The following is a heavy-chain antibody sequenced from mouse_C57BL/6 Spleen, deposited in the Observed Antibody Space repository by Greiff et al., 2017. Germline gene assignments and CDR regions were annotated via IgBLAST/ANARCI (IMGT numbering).Heavy chain of an antibody. CDR3: ARGGIYYGTSYYLDY. CDR1: GYTFTSYW. CDR2: IDPSDSYT. Sequence: QVQLQQPGAELVMPGASVKLSCKASGYTFTSYWMHWVKQRPGQGLEWIGEIDPSDSYTNYNQKFKGKSTLTVDKSSSTAYMQLSSLTSEDSAVYYCARGGIYYGTSYYLDYWGQGTTLTVSS. J-gene: IGHJ2*01. D-gene: IGHD2-1*01. V-gene: IGHV1-69*01.